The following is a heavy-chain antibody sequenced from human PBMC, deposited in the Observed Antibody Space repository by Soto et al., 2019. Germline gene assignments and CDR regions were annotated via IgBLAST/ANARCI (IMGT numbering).Heavy chain of an antibody. V-gene: IGHV3-30-3*01. D-gene: IGHD3-16*01. J-gene: IGHJ4*02. CDR3: AKGVGGYYFDY. CDR2: ITYDGNNK. Sequence: QVQLVESGGGVVQPGRSLRLSCAASGFTFSRYPMYWVRQAPGKGLEWVAVITYDGNNKYYADSVKGRFTISRDNAKNTLSLQMNNLRPEDTAVYYCAKGVGGYYFDYWGQGTLVTVSS. CDR1: GFTFSRYP.